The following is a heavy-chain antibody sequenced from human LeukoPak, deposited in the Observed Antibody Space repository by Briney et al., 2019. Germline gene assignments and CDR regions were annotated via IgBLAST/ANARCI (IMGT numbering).Heavy chain of an antibody. CDR2: IFYIGDT. V-gene: IGHV4-39*01. Sequence: SETLSLTCTVSGGSISSGSQSWGWIRQPPGKGLEWIGNIFYIGDTHYNASLKSRVALSIDTSRNQFSLKLSAVTAADTAVYYCAIRVGASWDLWPYYFDYWGQGTLVTVSS. D-gene: IGHD1-26*01. CDR1: GGSISSGSQS. CDR3: AIRVGASWDLWPYYFDY. J-gene: IGHJ4*02.